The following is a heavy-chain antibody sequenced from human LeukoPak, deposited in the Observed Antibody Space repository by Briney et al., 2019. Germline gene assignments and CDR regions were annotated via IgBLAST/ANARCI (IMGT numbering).Heavy chain of an antibody. V-gene: IGHV1-69*13. CDR2: IVPILGTT. J-gene: IGHJ6*03. CDR3: ARETEGLNILRGLRMYYLYMDV. CDR1: GGTFSSYG. D-gene: IGHD3-10*01. Sequence: ASVKVSCRASGGTFSSYGISWVRQAPGQGLEWMGGIVPILGTTNHAQKFQGRVTITADESTSTAYMELSSLRSEDTAVYYCARETEGLNILRGLRMYYLYMDVWGKGTTVTISS.